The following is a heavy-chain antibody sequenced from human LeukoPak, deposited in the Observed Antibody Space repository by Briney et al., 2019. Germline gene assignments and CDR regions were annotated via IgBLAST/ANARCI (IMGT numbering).Heavy chain of an antibody. CDR1: GFTFSSYA. J-gene: IGHJ4*02. CDR2: ISGSGGST. V-gene: IGHV3-23*01. Sequence: PGGSLRLSCAASGFTFSSYAMSWVRQAPGKGLEWVSAISGSGGSTYYADSVKGRFTISRDNSKNTLYLQMNSLRAEDTAVYYCARARRDGVGANSYADYWGQGTLATVSS. D-gene: IGHD1-26*01. CDR3: ARARRDGVGANSYADY.